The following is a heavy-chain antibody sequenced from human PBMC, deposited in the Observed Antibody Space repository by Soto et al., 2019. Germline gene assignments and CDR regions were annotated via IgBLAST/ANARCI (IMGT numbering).Heavy chain of an antibody. D-gene: IGHD5-18*01. CDR2: IRSKANSYAK. CDR3: TTGWIQLYEGGH. CDR1: GFTFSGSA. J-gene: IGHJ4*02. V-gene: IGHV3-73*02. Sequence: EVQLVESGGGLVQPGGSLKLSCAASGFTFSGSAMHWVRQASGKGLEWVGRIRSKANSYAKAYAASVKGRFTISRDDSKNTAYLQMNSLKTEDTAVYYCTTGWIQLYEGGHWGQGTLVTVSS.